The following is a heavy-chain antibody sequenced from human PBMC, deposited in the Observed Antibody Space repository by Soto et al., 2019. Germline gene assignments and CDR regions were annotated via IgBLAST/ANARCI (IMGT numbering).Heavy chain of an antibody. CDR1: GGSFSGYY. CDR2: INHSGST. D-gene: IGHD5-18*01. J-gene: IGHJ6*02. Sequence: SETLSLTCAVYGGSFSGYYWSWIRQPPGKGLEWIGEINHSGSTNYNPSLKSRVTISVETSKNQFSLKLSSVTAAARAVYSFARYQRQSYGPSAYYYGMDVWGQGTTVTVSS. V-gene: IGHV4-34*01. CDR3: ARYQRQSYGPSAYYYGMDV.